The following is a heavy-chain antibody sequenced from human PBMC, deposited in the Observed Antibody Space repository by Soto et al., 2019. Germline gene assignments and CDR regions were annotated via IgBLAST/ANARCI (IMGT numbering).Heavy chain of an antibody. J-gene: IGHJ4*02. CDR1: GFTFSSYA. D-gene: IGHD4-17*01. CDR3: AKDLGGLLRRLRPYDY. CDR2: ISGSGGST. Sequence: GGSLRLSCAASGFTFSSYAMSWVRQAPGKGLEWVSAISGSGGSTYYADSVKGRFTISRDNSKNTLYLQMNSLRAEDTAVYYCAKDLGGLLRRLRPYDYWGQGSLVTVSS. V-gene: IGHV3-23*01.